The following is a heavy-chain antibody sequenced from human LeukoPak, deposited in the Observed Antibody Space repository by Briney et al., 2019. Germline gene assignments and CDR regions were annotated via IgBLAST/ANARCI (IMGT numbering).Heavy chain of an antibody. V-gene: IGHV1-2*02. D-gene: IGHD3-10*01. CDR1: GYTFTGYY. J-gene: IGHJ4*02. CDR3: ARGPSRVWFGELSRPLYSTDY. CDR2: INPNSGGT. Sequence: ASGKVSCKASGYTFTGYYMHWVRQAPGQGLEWMGLINPNSGGTNYAQKLQGRVTMTTDTSTSTAYMELSSLRSEDTAVYYCARGPSRVWFGELSRPLYSTDYWGQGTLVTVSS.